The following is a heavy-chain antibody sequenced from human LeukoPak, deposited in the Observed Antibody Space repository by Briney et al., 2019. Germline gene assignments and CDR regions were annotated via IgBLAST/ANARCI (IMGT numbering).Heavy chain of an antibody. CDR3: ARDLDSSGYSDY. D-gene: IGHD3-22*01. V-gene: IGHV4-59*01. J-gene: IGHJ4*02. CDR2: IYYSGST. Sequence: PETLSLTCTVSGGSISSYYRSWIRQPPGKGLEWIGYIYYSGSTNYNPSLKSRVTISVDTSKNQFSLKLSSVTAADTAVYYCARDLDSSGYSDYWGQGTLVTVSS. CDR1: GGSISSYY.